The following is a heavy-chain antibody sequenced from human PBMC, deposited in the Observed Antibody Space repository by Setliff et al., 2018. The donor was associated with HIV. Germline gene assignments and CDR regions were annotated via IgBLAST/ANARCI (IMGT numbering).Heavy chain of an antibody. V-gene: IGHV1-2*02. D-gene: IGHD3-3*01. CDR1: GYTFTGYY. J-gene: IGHJ3*02. Sequence: ASVKVSCKASGYTFTGYYMHWVRQAPGQGLEWMGWINPNTGGTNFAQKFQGRVTMTRDTSISTAYMELSRLRSDGTAVYYCGRDPFWSGYDAFDIWGQGTMVTVS. CDR3: GRDPFWSGYDAFDI. CDR2: INPNTGGT.